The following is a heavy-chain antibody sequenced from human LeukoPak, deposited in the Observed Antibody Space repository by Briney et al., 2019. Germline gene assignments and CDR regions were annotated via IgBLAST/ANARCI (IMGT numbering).Heavy chain of an antibody. J-gene: IGHJ3*02. CDR2: IWYDGSNK. CDR3: ARGLTWGERGAFDI. V-gene: IGHV3-33*01. Sequence: GGSLRLSCAASGFTFSSYGMHWVRQAPGKGLEWVAVIWYDGSNKYYADSVKGRFTISRDNSKNTLYLQMNSLRAEDTAVYYCARGLTWGERGAFDIWGQGTTVTVSS. CDR1: GFTFSSYG. D-gene: IGHD7-27*01.